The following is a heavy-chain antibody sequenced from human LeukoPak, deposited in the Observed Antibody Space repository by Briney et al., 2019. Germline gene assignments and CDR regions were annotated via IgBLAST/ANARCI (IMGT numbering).Heavy chain of an antibody. J-gene: IGHJ4*02. V-gene: IGHV3-48*03. CDR3: ARVPNGITFGGVIDHFDY. D-gene: IGHD3-16*02. CDR1: GFTFSSYE. Sequence: GGSLRLSCAASGFTFSSYEMNWVRPAPGKGLEWVSYISSSGSTIYYADSVKGRFTISRDNAKNSLYLQMNSLRAEDTAVYYCARVPNGITFGGVIDHFDYWGQGTLVTVSS. CDR2: ISSSGSTI.